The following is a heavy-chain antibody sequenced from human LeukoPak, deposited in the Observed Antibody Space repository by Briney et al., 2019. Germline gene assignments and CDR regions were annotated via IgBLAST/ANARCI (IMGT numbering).Heavy chain of an antibody. J-gene: IGHJ4*02. V-gene: IGHV4-39*07. CDR2: IYYTGTT. Sequence: KPSETLSLTCTVSGGSMTSNNYHWGWIRQPPGKGLECIASIYYTGTTYYNPSLKSRVTISVDTSKNQFSLKLSSVTAADTAVYYCARDRALFDYWGQGTLVTVSS. CDR1: GGSMTSNNYH. CDR3: ARDRALFDY.